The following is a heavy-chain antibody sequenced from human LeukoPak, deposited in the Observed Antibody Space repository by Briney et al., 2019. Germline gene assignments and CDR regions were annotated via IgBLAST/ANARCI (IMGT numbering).Heavy chain of an antibody. V-gene: IGHV3-23*01. CDR3: AKGEQWLVLYFQH. CDR1: GFTFSSYA. J-gene: IGHJ1*01. D-gene: IGHD6-19*01. CDR2: ISGSGGGT. Sequence: GGSLRLSCAVSGFTFSSYATSWVRQAPGKGLEWVAAISGSGGGTDYADSVKGRFTISRDNSKNTLYPQMNSLRAEDTAVYYCAKGEQWLVLYFQHWGQGTLVTVSS.